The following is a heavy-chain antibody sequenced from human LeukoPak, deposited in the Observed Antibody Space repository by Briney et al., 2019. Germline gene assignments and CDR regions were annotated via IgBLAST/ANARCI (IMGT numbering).Heavy chain of an antibody. J-gene: IGHJ4*02. Sequence: ASVKVSCKASGYTFTDYYMHWVRQAPGQGFEWMGWINPNDGVTNYAQKFQGRVTMTRDTSISTAHMEVSRLRSDDTAVYYCARANFLYCSSTTCLFDYWGQGTLVTVSS. CDR2: INPNDGVT. D-gene: IGHD2-2*01. V-gene: IGHV1-2*02. CDR1: GYTFTDYY. CDR3: ARANFLYCSSTTCLFDY.